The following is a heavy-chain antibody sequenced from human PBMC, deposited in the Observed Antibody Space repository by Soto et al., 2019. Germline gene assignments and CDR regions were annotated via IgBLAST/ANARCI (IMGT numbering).Heavy chain of an antibody. Sequence: SETLSLTCTVSGGSISSYYWSWIRQPPGKGLEWIGYFYYSGSTNYNPSLKSRVTISVDTSKNQFSLKLSSVTAADTAVYYCARDAKVRGVSQLNWFDPWGQGTLVTVSS. CDR3: ARDAKVRGVSQLNWFDP. J-gene: IGHJ5*02. CDR2: FYYSGST. V-gene: IGHV4-59*01. D-gene: IGHD3-10*01. CDR1: GGSISSYY.